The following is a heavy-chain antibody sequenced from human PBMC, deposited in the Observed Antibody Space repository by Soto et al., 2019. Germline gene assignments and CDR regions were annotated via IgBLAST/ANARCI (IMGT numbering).Heavy chain of an antibody. CDR1: GFTFSSYA. V-gene: IGHV3-30-3*01. CDR3: AREGGSGSYYEAPYGMDV. D-gene: IGHD3-10*01. CDR2: ISYDGSNK. Sequence: QVQLVESGGGVVQPGRSLRLSCAASGFTFSSYAMRWVRQAPGKGLEWVAVISYDGSNKYYADSVKGRFTISRDNSKNTLYLQMNSLRAEDTAVYYCAREGGSGSYYEAPYGMDVWGQGTTVTVSS. J-gene: IGHJ6*02.